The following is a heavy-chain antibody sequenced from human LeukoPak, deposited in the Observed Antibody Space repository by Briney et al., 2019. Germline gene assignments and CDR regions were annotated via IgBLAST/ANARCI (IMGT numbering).Heavy chain of an antibody. Sequence: GESLKISCKGSGYSFTSYWIGWVRQMPGKGLEWMGIIYPGDSDTRYSPSFQGQVTISADKSISTAYLQWSSLKASDTAMYYCARSLTKYYYGMDVWGQATTVTVSS. CDR1: GYSFTSYW. V-gene: IGHV5-51*01. J-gene: IGHJ6*02. CDR2: IYPGDSDT. D-gene: IGHD1-14*01. CDR3: ARSLTKYYYGMDV.